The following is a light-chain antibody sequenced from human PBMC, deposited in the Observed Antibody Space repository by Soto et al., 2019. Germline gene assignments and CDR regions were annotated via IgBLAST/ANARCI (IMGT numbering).Light chain of an antibody. CDR3: QQRYNWPPLT. Sequence: EIVLTQSPATLSLSPGERATLSCRASQSLITYLACYPQHPGQAPRLLISDPSDRSTGIPARFSGSGSGTDFTLTISSLETEDSAIYFGQQRYNWPPLTFGRGTKVEVK. CDR2: DPS. CDR1: QSLITY. J-gene: IGKJ4*01. V-gene: IGKV3-11*01.